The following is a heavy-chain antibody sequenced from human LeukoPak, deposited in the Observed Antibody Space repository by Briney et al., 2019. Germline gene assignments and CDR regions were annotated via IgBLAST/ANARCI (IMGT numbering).Heavy chain of an antibody. V-gene: IGHV3-74*01. J-gene: IGHJ4*02. Sequence: PGGSLRLSCAASGLTFSSYWMHWVRQAPGKGLVWVSRINSDGSSTSYADSVKGRFTISRDNAKNTLYLQMNSLRAEDTAVYYCARVVGSSGWYLGYWGQGTLVTVSS. CDR3: ARVVGSSGWYLGY. CDR1: GLTFSSYW. D-gene: IGHD6-19*01. CDR2: INSDGSST.